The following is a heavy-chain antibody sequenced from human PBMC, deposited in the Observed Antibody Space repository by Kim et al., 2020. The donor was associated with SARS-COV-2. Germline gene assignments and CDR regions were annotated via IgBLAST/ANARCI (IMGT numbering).Heavy chain of an antibody. CDR2: ISGSGGST. Sequence: GGSLRLSCEASGFTFSAYAMSWVRQAPGKGLEWVSFISGSGGSTYYIESVKGRFTISRDNSKNTLYLEMNSLRDEDTAIYYCANPGPVSVDYWGQGTLVTVSS. CDR1: GFTFSAYA. J-gene: IGHJ4*02. V-gene: IGHV3-23*01. D-gene: IGHD3-3*01. CDR3: ANPGPVSVDY.